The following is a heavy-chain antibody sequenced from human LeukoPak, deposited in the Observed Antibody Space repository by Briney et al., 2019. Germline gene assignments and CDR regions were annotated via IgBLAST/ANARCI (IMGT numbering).Heavy chain of an antibody. CDR1: GCSISDYY. V-gene: IGHV4-59*01. CDR2: INYSGST. CDR3: ARQDIIVVPPAANWFDS. Sequence: SETLSLTCTVSGCSISDYYWSWIRQPPRKGLEWIGYINYSGSTNYNPSLKSRVTISVDTSKNQFSLILSSVTAADTAVYYCARQDIIVVPPAANWFDSWGQGTLVTVSS. J-gene: IGHJ5*01. D-gene: IGHD2-2*01.